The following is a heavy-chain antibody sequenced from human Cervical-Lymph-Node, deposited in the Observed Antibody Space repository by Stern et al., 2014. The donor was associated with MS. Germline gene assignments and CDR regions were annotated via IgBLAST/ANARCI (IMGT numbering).Heavy chain of an antibody. CDR3: AKGGFLGYYAGLDV. J-gene: IGHJ6*02. CDR2: IGWNSATI. V-gene: IGHV3-9*01. CDR1: GFSFDDSA. Sequence: EVQLVESGGGLVQPGRSLRLSWIASGFSFDDSAMHWVRQVPGKGLEWVSGIGWNSATIGYADAVKGRFTIARDNARNSLYLEINSLRPEDTALYYCAKGGFLGYYAGLDVWGQGTPVTVSS. D-gene: IGHD2/OR15-2a*01.